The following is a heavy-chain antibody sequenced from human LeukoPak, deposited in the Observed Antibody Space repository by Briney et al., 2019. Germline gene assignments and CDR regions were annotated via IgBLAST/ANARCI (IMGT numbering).Heavy chain of an antibody. CDR2: ITGTGGVT. CDR1: GFTFSSYA. J-gene: IGHJ4*02. V-gene: IGHV3-23*01. Sequence: PGGSLRLSCAASGFTFSSYAMGWVRQAPGKGLEWLPAITGTGGVTYYADSVKGRFTISRDSSKTTLYLQMNSLRAEDTAVYYCAKEVSGSGSYYGGNDYWGQGTLVIVSS. CDR3: AKEVSGSGSYYGGNDY. D-gene: IGHD3-10*01.